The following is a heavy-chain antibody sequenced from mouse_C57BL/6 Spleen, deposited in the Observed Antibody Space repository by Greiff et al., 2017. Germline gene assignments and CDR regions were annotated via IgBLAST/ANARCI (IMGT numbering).Heavy chain of an antibody. J-gene: IGHJ3*01. Sequence: QVQLKQPGAELVKPGASVKLSCKASGYTFTSYWMHWVKQRPGRGLEWIGRIDPNSGGTKYNEKFKSKATLTVDKPSSTAYMQLSSLTSEDSAVYYCARGTGSSYVWFAYWGQGTLVTVSA. D-gene: IGHD1-1*01. CDR3: ARGTGSSYVWFAY. CDR2: IDPNSGGT. V-gene: IGHV1-72*01. CDR1: GYTFTSYW.